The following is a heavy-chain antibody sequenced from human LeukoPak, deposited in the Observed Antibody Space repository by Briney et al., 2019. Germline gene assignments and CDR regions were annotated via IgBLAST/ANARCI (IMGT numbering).Heavy chain of an antibody. CDR3: AGRMYYYDSSGYLDFDY. CDR1: GGSISSSSYY. D-gene: IGHD3-22*01. CDR2: IYYSGST. Sequence: SETLSLTCTVSGGSISSSSYYWGWIRQPPGKGLEWIGSIYYSGSTYYNPSLKSRVTISVDTSKNQFSLKLSSVTAADTAVYYCAGRMYYYDSSGYLDFDYWGQGTLVTVSS. V-gene: IGHV4-39*07. J-gene: IGHJ4*02.